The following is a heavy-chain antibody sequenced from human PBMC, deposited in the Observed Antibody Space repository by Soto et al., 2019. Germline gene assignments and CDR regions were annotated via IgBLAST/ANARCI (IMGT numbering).Heavy chain of an antibody. CDR2: ISSSSSTI. J-gene: IGHJ6*03. Sequence: GGSLRLSCAASGFTFSSYSMNWVRQAPGKGLEWVSYISSSSSTIYYADSVKGRFTISRDNAKNSLYLQMNSLRAEDTAVYYCARVPPTLLWFGELTYYYYYMDVWGKGTTVTVSS. D-gene: IGHD3-10*01. CDR1: GFTFSSYS. V-gene: IGHV3-48*01. CDR3: ARVPPTLLWFGELTYYYYYMDV.